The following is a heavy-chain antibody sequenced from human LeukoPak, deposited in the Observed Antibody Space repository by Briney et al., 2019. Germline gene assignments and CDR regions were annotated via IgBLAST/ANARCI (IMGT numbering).Heavy chain of an antibody. V-gene: IGHV3-74*01. CDR3: ARDTPSAYGMDV. CDR2: INTDGSIT. CDR1: GFTFSDYW. Sequence: GGSLRLSCAASGFTFSDYWIHWVRHAPGKGLVWVSRINTDGSITNYADSVKGRFSISRDNAKNTLYLQMSSLRAEDTAVYYCARDTPSAYGMDVWGQGTTVTVSS. J-gene: IGHJ6*02.